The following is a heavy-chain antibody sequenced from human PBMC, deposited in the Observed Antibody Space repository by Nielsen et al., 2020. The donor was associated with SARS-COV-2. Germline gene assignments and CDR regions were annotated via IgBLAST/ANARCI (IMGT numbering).Heavy chain of an antibody. V-gene: IGHV1-18*04. Sequence: ASVKVSCKASGYTFTNFALNWVRQAPGQGLEWMGRISVDNGKTNYAQRVQGRVTMTRDTSTSTVYMELSSLRSEDTAVYYCARGRGDDYVWGSYRSTYNWFDPWGQGTLVTVSS. CDR2: ISVDNGKT. CDR3: ARGRGDDYVWGSYRSTYNWFDP. CDR1: GYTFTNFA. D-gene: IGHD3-16*02. J-gene: IGHJ5*02.